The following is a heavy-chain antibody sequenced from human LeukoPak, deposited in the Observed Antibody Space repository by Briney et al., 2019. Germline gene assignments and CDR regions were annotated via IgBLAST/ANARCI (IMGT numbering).Heavy chain of an antibody. V-gene: IGHV4-34*01. D-gene: IGHD3-10*01. Sequence: SETLSLTCAVYGGSFSGYYWSWIRQPPGKGLEWIGEINHSGSTNYNPSLKSRVTISVDTSKNQFSLKLSSVTAADTAVYYCATRAYYYGSGSYQDYWGQGTLVTVSS. CDR3: ATRAYYYGSGSYQDY. J-gene: IGHJ4*02. CDR1: GGSFSGYY. CDR2: INHSGST.